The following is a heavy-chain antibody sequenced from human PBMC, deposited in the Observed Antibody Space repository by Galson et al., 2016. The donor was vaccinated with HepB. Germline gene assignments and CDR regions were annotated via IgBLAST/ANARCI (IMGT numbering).Heavy chain of an antibody. Sequence: SLRLSCAASGFSFSNSGMSWVRQAPGRGLEWVSGITRSGDATRYADFVKGRFTISRDSSKNTLYLYMNNLTAGDTAIYYCGKHGGFDYWGQGALVTVSS. CDR2: ITRSGDAT. J-gene: IGHJ4*02. V-gene: IGHV3-23*01. D-gene: IGHD3-16*01. CDR3: GKHGGFDY. CDR1: GFSFSNSG.